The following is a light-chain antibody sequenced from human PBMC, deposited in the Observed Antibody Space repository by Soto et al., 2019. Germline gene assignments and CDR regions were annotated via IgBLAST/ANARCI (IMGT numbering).Light chain of an antibody. Sequence: QSALTQPRSVSGSPGQSVTISCTGTSSDVGGYNYVSWYQQHPGKAPKLMIYDVSKRPSGVPDRFSGSKSGNTASLTISGLQPEDECDYYCCAYAGSYTPHVVFGGVTKLTVL. V-gene: IGLV2-11*01. CDR3: CAYAGSYTPHVV. CDR1: SSDVGGYNY. CDR2: DVS. J-gene: IGLJ2*01.